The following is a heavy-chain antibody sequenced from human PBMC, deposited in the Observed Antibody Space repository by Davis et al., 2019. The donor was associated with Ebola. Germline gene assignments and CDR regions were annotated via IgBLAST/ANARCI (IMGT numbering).Heavy chain of an antibody. Sequence: GGSLRLSCAASGFTFSNYGMHWVRQAPGKGLEWVAVISYDGSNKYYADSVKGRFTISRDNSKNTLYLQMNSLGAEDTAVYYCAKDPSSSEPDYWGQGTLVTVSS. CDR2: ISYDGSNK. V-gene: IGHV3-30*18. CDR1: GFTFSNYG. J-gene: IGHJ4*02. D-gene: IGHD6-6*01. CDR3: AKDPSSSEPDY.